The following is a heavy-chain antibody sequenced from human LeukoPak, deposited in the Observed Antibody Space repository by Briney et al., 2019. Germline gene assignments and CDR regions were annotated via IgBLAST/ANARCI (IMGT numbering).Heavy chain of an antibody. CDR3: ARDGIAAAGTGYYYSGMDV. CDR2: ISAYNGNT. J-gene: IGHJ6*02. D-gene: IGHD6-13*01. CDR1: GYTFSSFG. V-gene: IGHV1-18*01. Sequence: ASVKVSCKASGYTFSSFGISWVRQAPGQGLEWMGWISAYNGNTNYEQKLQGRVTMTPDPSTSTAYMELRSLRSDDTAVYYCARDGIAAAGTGYYYSGMDVWGQGTTVTVSS.